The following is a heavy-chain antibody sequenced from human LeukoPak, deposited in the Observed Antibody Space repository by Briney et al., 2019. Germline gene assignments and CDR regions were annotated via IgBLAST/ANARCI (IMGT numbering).Heavy chain of an antibody. V-gene: IGHV3-74*01. CDR1: GFTFSSYW. CDR3: ARDRGLYGMDV. CDR2: IDSDGSST. Sequence: GGSLRLSCAASGFTFSSYWMHWVRQAPGKGLVWVSRIDSDGSSTSYADSVKGRFTISRDNAKNTLYLQMNSLRAEDTAVYYCARDRGLYGMDVWGKGTTVTVSS. J-gene: IGHJ6*04.